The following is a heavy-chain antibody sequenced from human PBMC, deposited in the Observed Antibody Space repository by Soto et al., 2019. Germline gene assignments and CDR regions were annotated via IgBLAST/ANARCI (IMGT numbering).Heavy chain of an antibody. V-gene: IGHV4-4*02. Sequence: QVQLQESGPGLVKPSGTLSLTCAVSGGSISSSNWWSWVRQPPGKGLEWIGEIYHSGSTNYNPSLKSRVTISVDKSKNQFSLKLSSVTAADTAVYYCARAPGEDSHHYYYYGMDVWGQGTTVTVSS. CDR2: IYHSGST. CDR1: GGSISSSNW. J-gene: IGHJ6*02. D-gene: IGHD2-15*01. CDR3: ARAPGEDSHHYYYYGMDV.